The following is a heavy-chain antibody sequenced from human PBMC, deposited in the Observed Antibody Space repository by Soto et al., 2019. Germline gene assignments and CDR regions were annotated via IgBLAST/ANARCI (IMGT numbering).Heavy chain of an antibody. D-gene: IGHD6-6*01. CDR3: ARGEYSSSSLDY. Sequence: WASVKVSCKASGYTFTGYYMHWVRQAPGQGLEWMGWINPNSGGTNYAQKFQGWVTMTRDTSISTAYMELSRLRSDDTAVYYCARGEYSSSSLDYWGQGTLVTVSS. CDR1: GYTFTGYY. CDR2: INPNSGGT. J-gene: IGHJ4*02. V-gene: IGHV1-2*04.